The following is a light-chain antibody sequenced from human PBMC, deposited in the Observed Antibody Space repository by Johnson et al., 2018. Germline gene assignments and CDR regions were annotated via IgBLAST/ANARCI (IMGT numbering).Light chain of an antibody. J-gene: IGLJ1*01. Sequence: QSVLTQPPSVSAAPGQKVTISCSGSSSNIGNNYVSWYQQLPGTAPKLLIYENNKRPSGIPDRFSGSKSGTSATLGIPGLQPGDEADYYCGTWDSSLSAGNVFGNGTKVTVL. CDR1: SSNIGNNY. CDR3: GTWDSSLSAGNV. V-gene: IGLV1-51*02. CDR2: ENN.